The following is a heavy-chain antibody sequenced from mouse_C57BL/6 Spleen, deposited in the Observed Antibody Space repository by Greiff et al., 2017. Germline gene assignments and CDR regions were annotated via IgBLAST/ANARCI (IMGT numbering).Heavy chain of an antibody. CDR1: GYTFTDYE. CDR2: IDPETGGT. V-gene: IGHV1-15*01. Sequence: QVQLQQSGAELVRPGASVTLSCKASGYTFTDYEMHWVKQTPVHGLEWIGAIDPETGGTAYNQKFKGKAILTADKSSSTAYMELRSLTSEDSAVYYCTRPDSSAAWFAYWGQGTLVTVSA. CDR3: TRPDSSAAWFAY. J-gene: IGHJ3*01. D-gene: IGHD3-2*02.